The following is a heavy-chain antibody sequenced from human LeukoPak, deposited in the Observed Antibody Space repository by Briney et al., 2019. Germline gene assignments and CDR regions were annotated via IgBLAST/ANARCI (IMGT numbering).Heavy chain of an antibody. CDR3: ARGDYDFWRPYGMDV. CDR2: ISSSSSYI. CDR1: GFTFSSYS. Sequence: GGSLRLSCAASGFTFSSYSMNWVRQAPGKGLEWVSSISSSSSYIYYADSVKGRFTISRDNAKNSLYLQMNSLRAEDTAVYYCARGDYDFWRPYGMDVWGQGTTVTVSS. D-gene: IGHD3-3*01. V-gene: IGHV3-21*01. J-gene: IGHJ6*02.